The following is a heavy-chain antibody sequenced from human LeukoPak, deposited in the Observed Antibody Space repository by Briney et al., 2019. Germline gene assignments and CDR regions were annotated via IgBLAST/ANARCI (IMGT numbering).Heavy chain of an antibody. D-gene: IGHD3-16*01. V-gene: IGHV1-24*01. Sequence: ASVKVSCKVSGYTLTELSMHWVRQAPGKGLEWMGGFDPEDGETIYAQKFQGRVTMTEDTSTDTAYMELSSLRSEDTAVYYCAREETHATSLALIPNFGMDVWGQGTTVTVSS. J-gene: IGHJ6*02. CDR1: GYTLTELS. CDR2: FDPEDGET. CDR3: AREETHATSLALIPNFGMDV.